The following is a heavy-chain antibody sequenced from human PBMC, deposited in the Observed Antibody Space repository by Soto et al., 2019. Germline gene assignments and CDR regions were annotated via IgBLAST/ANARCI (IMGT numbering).Heavy chain of an antibody. V-gene: IGHV2-5*01. D-gene: IGHD3-10*01. CDR3: TLRHGSSMGPIY. CDR1: GFSLTTGGMT. Sequence: XGPTLVNPTQTLTLTCTVSGFSLTTGGMTVGWIRQPPGKAPEWLALAHEYSPSLQYRLTFTKDTSKNQVVLTMTNVDPGDTATYYCTLRHGSSMGPIYWGQGIQVTVSS. CDR2: AH. J-gene: IGHJ4*02.